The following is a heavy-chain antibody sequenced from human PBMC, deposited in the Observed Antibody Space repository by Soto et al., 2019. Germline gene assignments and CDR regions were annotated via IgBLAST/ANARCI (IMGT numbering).Heavy chain of an antibody. J-gene: IGHJ5*02. CDR1: GFTFDDYA. CDR3: AKDISRRVLAANNWFDP. Sequence: GGSLRLSCAASGFTFDDYAMHWVRQAPGKGLEWVSGISWNSGSIGYADSVKGRFTISRDNAKNSLYLQMNSLRAEDTALYYCAKDISRRVLAANNWFDPWGQGTLVTVSS. V-gene: IGHV3-9*01. CDR2: ISWNSGSI. D-gene: IGHD3-3*02.